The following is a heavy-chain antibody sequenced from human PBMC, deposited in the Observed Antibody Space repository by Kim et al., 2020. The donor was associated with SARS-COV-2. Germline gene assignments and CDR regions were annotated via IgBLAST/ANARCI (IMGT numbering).Heavy chain of an antibody. J-gene: IGHJ4*02. V-gene: IGHV3-74*01. D-gene: IGHD1-1*01. CDR2: INSDGTST. CDR3: ARYNGTYHAVDY. CDR1: GFSFSSHW. Sequence: GGSLRLSCAASGFSFSSHWMHWVRKVPGKGLVWVSRINSDGTSTSYADPVKGRFTISRDNAKNTLSLQMNSLRAEDTGVFYCARYNGTYHAVDYWGQGTLVTVSS.